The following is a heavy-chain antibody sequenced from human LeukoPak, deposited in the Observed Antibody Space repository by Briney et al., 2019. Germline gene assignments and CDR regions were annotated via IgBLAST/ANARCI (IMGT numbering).Heavy chain of an antibody. D-gene: IGHD4-17*01. J-gene: IGHJ4*02. CDR1: GFTVSSNY. CDR2: IYSGGSR. CDR3: ARLIDYGAYRY. Sequence: PGGSLRLSCAASGFTVSSNYMSWVRQAPGKGLEWVSVIYSGGSRYYADSVKGRFTISRDNSKNTLYLQMNSLRAEDTAVYYCARLIDYGAYRYWGQGTLVTVSS. V-gene: IGHV3-53*01.